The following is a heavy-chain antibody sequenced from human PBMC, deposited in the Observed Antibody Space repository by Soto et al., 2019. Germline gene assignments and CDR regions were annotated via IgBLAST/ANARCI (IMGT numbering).Heavy chain of an antibody. V-gene: IGHV1-18*04. J-gene: IGHJ6*02. CDR3: ARDARITIFGVVTDYYGMDV. CDR1: GYTFTSYG. D-gene: IGHD3-3*01. CDR2: ISAYNGNT. Sequence: ASVKVSCKASGYTFTSYGISWVRQAPGQGLEWMGWISAYNGNTNYAQKLQGRVTMTTDTSTSTAYMELRSLRSDDTAVYYCARDARITIFGVVTDYYGMDVWGQGTKVTVSS.